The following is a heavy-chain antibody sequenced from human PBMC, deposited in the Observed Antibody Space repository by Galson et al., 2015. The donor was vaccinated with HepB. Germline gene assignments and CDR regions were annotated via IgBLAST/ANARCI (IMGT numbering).Heavy chain of an antibody. Sequence: LSLTCTVSGGSIRSSSYYWGWIRQPPGKGLEWIGSIYYSGSTYYNPSLKSRVTLSVDTSKNQFSLKLSSVTAADTAVYYCAGSYGDYYNWFDPWGQGTLVTVSS. CDR2: IYYSGST. D-gene: IGHD4-17*01. V-gene: IGHV4-39*01. CDR1: GGSIRSSSYY. J-gene: IGHJ5*02. CDR3: AGSYGDYYNWFDP.